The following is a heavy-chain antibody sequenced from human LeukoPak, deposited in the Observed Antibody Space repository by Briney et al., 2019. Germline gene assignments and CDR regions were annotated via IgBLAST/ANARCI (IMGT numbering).Heavy chain of an antibody. CDR1: GYTFTGYY. D-gene: IGHD6-19*01. Sequence: ASVKVSCKASGYTFTGYYMHWVRQAPGQGLEWMGWISAYNGNTNYAQKLQGRVTMTTDTSTSTAYMELRSLRSDDTAVYYCARATVAGTAAVDYWGQGTLVTVSS. J-gene: IGHJ4*02. CDR3: ARATVAGTAAVDY. V-gene: IGHV1-18*04. CDR2: ISAYNGNT.